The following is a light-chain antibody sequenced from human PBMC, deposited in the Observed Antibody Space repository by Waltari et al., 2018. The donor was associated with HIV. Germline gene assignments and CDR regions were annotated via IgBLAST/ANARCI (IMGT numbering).Light chain of an antibody. CDR3: GVWDSTLKQWL. Sequence: QSVLPQPPSASGPPGQPVTLSCSGRTANVETQWVYWYQQLPGTAPKLLIYRNYQRPSGVPDRFSSAKSGASASLIISGLRSEDEADYFCGVWDSTLKQWLFGGRTKLTVL. J-gene: IGLJ3*02. CDR1: TANVETQW. V-gene: IGLV1-47*01. CDR2: RNY.